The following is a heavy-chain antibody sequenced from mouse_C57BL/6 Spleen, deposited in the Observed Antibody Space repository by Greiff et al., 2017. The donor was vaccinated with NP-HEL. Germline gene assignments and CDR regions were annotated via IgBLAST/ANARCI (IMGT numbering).Heavy chain of an antibody. CDR2: INPNYGTT. Sequence: EVQLQQSGPELVKPGASVKISCKASGYSFTDYNMNWVKQSNGKSLEWIGVINPNYGTTSYNQKFKGKATLTVDQSSSTAYMQLNSLTSEDSAVYYGARSIISIYSNYEKSVVDYWGQGTTLTVSS. V-gene: IGHV1-39*01. D-gene: IGHD2-5*01. CDR1: GYSFTDYN. CDR3: ARSIISIYSNYEKSVVDY. J-gene: IGHJ2*01.